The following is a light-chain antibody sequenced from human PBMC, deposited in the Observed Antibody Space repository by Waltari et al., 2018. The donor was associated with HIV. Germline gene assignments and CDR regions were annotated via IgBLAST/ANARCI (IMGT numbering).Light chain of an antibody. J-gene: IGLJ1*01. CDR1: SSNSGNKT. V-gene: IGLV1-44*01. Sequence: QSVLTQPPSASGHTGQRVTVSCSGRSSNSGNKTVIWYQQLPGTAPKLLIHINDQRPSGVPDRFSGSKSGTSASLAISGLQSEDEADYYCAVWDDSLFGYVFGTGTKVAVL. CDR2: IND. CDR3: AVWDDSLFGYV.